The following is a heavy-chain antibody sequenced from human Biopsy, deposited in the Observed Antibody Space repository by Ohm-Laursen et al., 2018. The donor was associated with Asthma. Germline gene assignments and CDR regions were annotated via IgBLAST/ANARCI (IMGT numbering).Heavy chain of an antibody. Sequence: SETLSLTWPVSGDSISSYYWSWIRQPPGKGLEWIGYIYFSGSTNYNPSLKSRVTISVDTSENQFSLRLSSVTAADTAVYYCARSLYSNSWQYVWSDSWGQGTLVTVSS. V-gene: IGHV4-59*01. CDR1: GDSISSYY. J-gene: IGHJ5*01. CDR3: ARSLYSNSWQYVWSDS. CDR2: IYFSGST. D-gene: IGHD6-13*01.